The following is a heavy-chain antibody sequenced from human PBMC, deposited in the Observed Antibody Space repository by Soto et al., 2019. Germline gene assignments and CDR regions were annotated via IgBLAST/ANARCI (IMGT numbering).Heavy chain of an antibody. V-gene: IGHV3-33*01. D-gene: IGHD3-10*01. J-gene: IGHJ6*02. CDR3: ARDIPRVTKTYGESLMLGGKILYGMDV. CDR2: IWYDGSNK. CDR1: GFTFSSYG. Sequence: GGSLRLSCAASGFTFSSYGMHWVRQAPGKGLEWVAVIWYDGSNKYYADSVKGRFTISRDNSKNTMYLQMNSLIAEETAMYYCARDIPRVTKTYGESLMLGGKILYGMDVWGQGTTVTVSS.